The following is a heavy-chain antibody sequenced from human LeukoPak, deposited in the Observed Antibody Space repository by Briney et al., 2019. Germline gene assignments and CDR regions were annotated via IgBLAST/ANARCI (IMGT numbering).Heavy chain of an antibody. CDR2: VDREDGET. Sequence: ASVKVSCKVSGYTFTDYRMHWVHQAPGKGLEWMGLVDREDGETIYAEKFQGRVTITADTSTDTDYMEMSSLRSEDTAVYYCATDWTAYDSSGYNWFDPWGQGTLVTVSS. CDR3: ATDWTAYDSSGYNWFDP. D-gene: IGHD3-22*01. CDR1: GYTFTDYR. J-gene: IGHJ5*01. V-gene: IGHV1-69-2*01.